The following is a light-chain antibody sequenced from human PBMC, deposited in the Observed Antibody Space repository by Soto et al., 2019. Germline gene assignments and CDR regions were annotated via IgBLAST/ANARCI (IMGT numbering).Light chain of an antibody. CDR2: DTS. Sequence: EVVLAQSPATLSLSPGDRATLSCRANESVSTYLAWYQQKPGQSPRLLIYDTSKRATGIPARFSGSGSGTDFTLTIVSLAPEDFVFYYCQQRSSWPLTCGGGTKVDIK. CDR1: ESVSTY. J-gene: IGKJ4*01. CDR3: QQRSSWPLT. V-gene: IGKV3-11*01.